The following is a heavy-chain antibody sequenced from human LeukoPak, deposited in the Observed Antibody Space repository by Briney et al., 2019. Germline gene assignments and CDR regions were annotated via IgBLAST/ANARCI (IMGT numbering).Heavy chain of an antibody. CDR2: IHPNSGGT. CDR3: ARGQTQTGEPGRWYFDL. D-gene: IGHD7-27*01. Sequence: ASVKVSCKAPGYNFTGFYMHWVRQAPAQGLEWMGWIHPNSGGTKYAQKFQGRVTMTRDTSISTADMELTRLRSDDTAVYYCARGQTQTGEPGRWYFDLWGRGTLVTVSS. V-gene: IGHV1-2*02. J-gene: IGHJ2*01. CDR1: GYNFTGFY.